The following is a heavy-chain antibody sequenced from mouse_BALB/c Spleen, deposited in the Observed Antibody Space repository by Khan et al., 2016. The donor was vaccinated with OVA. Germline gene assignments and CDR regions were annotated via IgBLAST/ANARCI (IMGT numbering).Heavy chain of an antibody. CDR3: GKVGTITTVVATDFDY. V-gene: IGHV3-2*02. D-gene: IGHD1-1*01. CDR2: IKYSGST. CDR1: GYSITSDYA. Sequence: EVQLQESGPGLVKPSQSLSLTRTVTGYSITSDYAWNWIRQFPGNKLEWMGYIKYSGSTSYNPSLKSRISITRDTSKNQFFLQLNSVTTEDTATYYCGKVGTITTVVATDFDYWGQGTTLTVSS. J-gene: IGHJ2*01.